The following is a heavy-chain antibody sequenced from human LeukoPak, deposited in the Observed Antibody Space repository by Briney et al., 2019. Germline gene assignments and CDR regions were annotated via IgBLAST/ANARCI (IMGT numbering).Heavy chain of an antibody. V-gene: IGHV4-38-2*02. CDR2: IYHSGST. CDR1: GYSISSGYY. CDR3: ARGEVTPTGAFDI. Sequence: SETLSLTCTVSGYSISSGYYWGWIRQPPGKGLEWIGSIYHSGSTYYNPSLKSRVTISVDTPKNQFSLKLSSVTAADTAVYYCARGEVTPTGAFDIWGQGTMVTVSS. J-gene: IGHJ3*02. D-gene: IGHD4-23*01.